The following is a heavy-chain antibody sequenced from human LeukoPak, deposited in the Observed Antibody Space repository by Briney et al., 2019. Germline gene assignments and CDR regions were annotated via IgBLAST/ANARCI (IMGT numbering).Heavy chain of an antibody. CDR1: ASAFSRSW. CDR2: MHLPGNVI. J-gene: IGHJ4*02. CDR3: VIDRGAQ. V-gene: IGHV3-7*01. Sequence: GGSLRLSCEASASAFSRSWMSWVRQAPGRGPEWVALMHLPGNVIYYMESVKGRFTISRDNTKNLLYLQMNNLRAEDTAVYYCVIDRGAQWRQGTLVTVSS.